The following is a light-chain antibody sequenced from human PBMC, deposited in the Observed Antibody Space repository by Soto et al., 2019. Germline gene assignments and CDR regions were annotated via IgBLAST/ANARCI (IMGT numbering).Light chain of an antibody. V-gene: IGKV3-15*01. CDR3: QQYNIWPPLT. CDR1: QGVSSN. J-gene: IGKJ4*02. Sequence: EIVMTQSPATLSVSPGERATLSCRASQGVSSNLAWYQQKPGQAPRLLIYGASTRATGIPARFSGSGSGTEITLTISSLQSEDFAVYYCQQYNIWPPLTFGGGTKVEIK. CDR2: GAS.